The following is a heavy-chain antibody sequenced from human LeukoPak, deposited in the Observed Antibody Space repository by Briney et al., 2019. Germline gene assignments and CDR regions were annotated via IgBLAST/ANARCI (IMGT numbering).Heavy chain of an antibody. CDR1: GGSISSSSYY. J-gene: IGHJ6*03. V-gene: IGHV4-39*01. D-gene: IGHD4-17*01. CDR2: IYYSGST. Sequence: PSETLSLTCTVSGGSISSSSYYWGWIRQPPGKGLEWIGSIYYSGSTYYNPSLKSRVTISVDTSKNQFSLKLSSVTAADTAVYYCARLTTVTYYYYMDVWGKGTMVTVSS. CDR3: ARLTTVTYYYYMDV.